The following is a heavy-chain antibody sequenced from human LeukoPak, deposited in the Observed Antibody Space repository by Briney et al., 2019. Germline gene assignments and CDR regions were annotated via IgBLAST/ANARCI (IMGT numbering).Heavy chain of an antibody. Sequence: SETLSLTCSVSDVSISSSYWSWIRQPPGKGLEWIGEINHSGNTNSNPSLKSRVTMSVDTSKNQFSLKLSSLTAADTAMYYCARREPHGDYGGKIRYYYYMDVWGKGTTITISS. CDR3: ARREPHGDYGGKIRYYYYMDV. CDR2: INHSGNT. V-gene: IGHV4-34*01. CDR1: DVSISSSY. J-gene: IGHJ6*03. D-gene: IGHD4-23*01.